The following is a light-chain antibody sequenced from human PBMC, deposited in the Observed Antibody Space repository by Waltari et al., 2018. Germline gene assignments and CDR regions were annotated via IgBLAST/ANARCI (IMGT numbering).Light chain of an antibody. CDR1: QSVSIY. J-gene: IGKJ4*01. CDR3: QQRINWPLT. Sequence: EIVLTQSPATLSLSPGERAILSCRASQSVSIYLTWYQQKPGQAPRLLIYDAANRATGTPARFSGSGSGTYFTLTISSLEPEDFAVYYCQQRINWPLTFGGGTNVEIK. V-gene: IGKV3-11*01. CDR2: DAA.